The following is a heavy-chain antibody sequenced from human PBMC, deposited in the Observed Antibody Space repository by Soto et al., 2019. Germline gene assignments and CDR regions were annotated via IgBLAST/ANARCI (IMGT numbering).Heavy chain of an antibody. J-gene: IGHJ4*02. CDR3: ARGGAGYYFDY. Sequence: QVQLVQSGAEEKKPGASVKVSCKASGYTFINYAIHWVGQAPGQMLEWMGWINAGNGDTKYSQKFQGRVTITRDTSANTAYMELSGLRSEGTAVYYCARGGAGYYFDYWGQGTLVTVSS. CDR1: GYTFINYA. D-gene: IGHD2-15*01. V-gene: IGHV1-3*05. CDR2: INAGNGDT.